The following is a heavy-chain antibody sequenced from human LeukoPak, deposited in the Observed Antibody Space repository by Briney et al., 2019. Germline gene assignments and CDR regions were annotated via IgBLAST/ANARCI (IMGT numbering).Heavy chain of an antibody. J-gene: IGHJ4*02. CDR3: ARERYCSSTSCRFDY. D-gene: IGHD2-2*01. Sequence: PSETLSLTCTVSGGSISSSGYYWGWTRQPPGKGLEWIGSIYSSGNPYYNPSLKSRLTISVDTSKNQFSLKPSSVTAADTAVYYCARERYCSSTSCRFDYWGQGTLVTVSS. CDR1: GGSISSSGYY. CDR2: IYSSGNP. V-gene: IGHV4-39*02.